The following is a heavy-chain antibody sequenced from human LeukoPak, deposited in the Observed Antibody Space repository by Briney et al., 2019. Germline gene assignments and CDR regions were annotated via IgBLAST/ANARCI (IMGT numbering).Heavy chain of an antibody. V-gene: IGHV4-59*01. D-gene: IGHD3-10*01. CDR3: ARALGGSEAFDI. Sequence: SETLSLTCTVSGGSISSYYWSWIRQPPGKGLEWIGYIYYSGSTNYNPSLKSRVTISVDTSKNQFSLKLSSVTAADTAVYYCARALGGSEAFDIRGQGTMVTVSS. CDR2: IYYSGST. CDR1: GGSISSYY. J-gene: IGHJ3*02.